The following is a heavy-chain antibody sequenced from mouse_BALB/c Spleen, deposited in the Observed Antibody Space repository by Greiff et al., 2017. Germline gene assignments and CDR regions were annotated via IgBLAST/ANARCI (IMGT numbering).Heavy chain of an antibody. J-gene: IGHJ3*01. V-gene: IGHV1-54*01. CDR1: GYAFTNYL. CDR3: ARFGYDYDAAY. CDR2: INPGSGGT. D-gene: IGHD2-4*01. Sequence: QVQLKESGAELVRPGTSVKVSCKASGYAFTNYLIEWVKQRPGQGLEWIGVINPGSGGTNYNEKFKGKATLTADKSSSTAYMQLSSLTSDDSAVYFCARFGYDYDAAYWGQGTLVTVSA.